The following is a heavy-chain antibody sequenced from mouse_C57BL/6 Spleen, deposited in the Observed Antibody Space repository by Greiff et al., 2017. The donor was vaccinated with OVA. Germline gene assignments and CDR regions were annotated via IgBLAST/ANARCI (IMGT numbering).Heavy chain of an antibody. CDR1: GFTFSSYA. V-gene: IGHV5-4*03. Sequence: DVKLVESGGGLVKPGGSLKLSCAASGFTFSSYAMSWVRQTPEKRLEWVATISDGGSYTYYPDNVKGRFTISRDNAKNNLYLQMSHLKSEDTAMYYCARRGNYGSSYVGYFDVWGTGTTVTVSS. J-gene: IGHJ1*03. CDR2: ISDGGSYT. D-gene: IGHD1-1*01. CDR3: ARRGNYGSSYVGYFDV.